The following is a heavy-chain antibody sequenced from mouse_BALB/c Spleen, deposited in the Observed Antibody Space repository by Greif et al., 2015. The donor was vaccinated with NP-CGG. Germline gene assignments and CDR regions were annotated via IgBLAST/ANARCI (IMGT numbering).Heavy chain of an antibody. J-gene: IGHJ2*01. Sequence: QVQLQQSGAELAKPGASVKMSCKASGYTFTSYWMHWVKQRPGQGLEWIGYINPSTGYTEYNQKFKDKATLTADKSSSTAYMQLSSLTSEDSAVYYCARIRRGSYFDYWGQGTTLTVSS. V-gene: IGHV1-7*01. CDR3: ARIRRGSYFDY. D-gene: IGHD2-12*01. CDR2: INPSTGYT. CDR1: GYTFTSYW.